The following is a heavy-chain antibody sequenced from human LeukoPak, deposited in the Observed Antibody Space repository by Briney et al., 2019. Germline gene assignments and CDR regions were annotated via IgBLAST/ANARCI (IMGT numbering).Heavy chain of an antibody. CDR2: IYYSGST. Sequence: SETLSLTCTVSGGSISSYYWSWIRQPPGKGLEWIGYIYYSGSTNYNPSLKSRVTISVDTSKNQFSLKLSSVTAADTAVYFCARDLGPYTAHFDYWGQGTLVTVSS. CDR1: GGSISSYY. V-gene: IGHV4-59*01. J-gene: IGHJ4*02. CDR3: ARDLGPYTAHFDY. D-gene: IGHD5-18*01.